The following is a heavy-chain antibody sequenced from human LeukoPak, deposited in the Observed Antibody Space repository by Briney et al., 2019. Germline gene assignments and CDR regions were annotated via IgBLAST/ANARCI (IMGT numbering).Heavy chain of an antibody. J-gene: IGHJ3*02. V-gene: IGHV3-30*02. CDR1: GFTFSSYG. CDR3: AQSGRGPRGAGFDI. Sequence: GGSLRLSCAASGFTFSSYGMHWVRQAPGKGLEWVAFIRYDGSNKYYADSVKGRFTISRDNSKNTLYLQMNSLRAEDTAVYYCAQSGRGPRGAGFDIWGQGTMVTVSS. D-gene: IGHD6-19*01. CDR2: IRYDGSNK.